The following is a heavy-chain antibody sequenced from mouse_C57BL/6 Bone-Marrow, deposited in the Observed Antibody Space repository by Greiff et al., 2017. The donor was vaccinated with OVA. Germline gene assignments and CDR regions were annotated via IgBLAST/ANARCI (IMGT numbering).Heavy chain of an antibody. Sequence: QVQLQQPGAELVKPGASVKMSCKASGYTFTSYWITWVKQRPGQGLEWIGDIYPGSGSTNYNEKFKSKATLTVDTSSSTAYMQLSSLTSEDSAVYYCARGTSTMVTARDYWGQGTTLTVSS. D-gene: IGHD2-2*01. CDR2: IYPGSGST. CDR1: GYTFTSYW. CDR3: ARGTSTMVTARDY. V-gene: IGHV1-55*01. J-gene: IGHJ2*01.